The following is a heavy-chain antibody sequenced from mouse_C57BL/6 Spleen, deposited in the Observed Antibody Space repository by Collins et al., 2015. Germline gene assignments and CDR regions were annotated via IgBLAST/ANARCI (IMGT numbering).Heavy chain of an antibody. CDR3: ARSRYSNYDYFDY. CDR1: GYAFSSYW. D-gene: IGHD2-5*01. J-gene: IGHJ2*01. Sequence: QVQLQQPGAELVKPGASVKLSCEASGYAFSSYWMHWVKQRPGQGLEWIGMIHPNSGSTNYNEKFKNKATLIVDKSSSTAYMQLSSLTSEDSAVYYCARSRYSNYDYFDYWGQGTTLTVSS. V-gene: IGHV1-64*01. CDR2: IHPNSGST.